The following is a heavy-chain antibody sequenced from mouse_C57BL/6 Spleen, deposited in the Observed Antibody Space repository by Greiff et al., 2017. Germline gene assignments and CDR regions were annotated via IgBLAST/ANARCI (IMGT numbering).Heavy chain of an antibody. CDR2: IWGDGST. CDR3: AKKERSNWYFYV. D-gene: IGHD1-1*01. J-gene: IGHJ1*03. V-gene: IGHV2-3*01. Sequence: QVQLKEPGPGLVAPSQSLSITCTVSGFSLTSYGVSWVRQTPGKGLEWMGVIWGDGSTNKHSALISSLSTSTDNSKSQVFLKRNRLQTDDTATYYGAKKERSNWYFYVWGTGTTGTVSS. CDR1: GFSLTSYG.